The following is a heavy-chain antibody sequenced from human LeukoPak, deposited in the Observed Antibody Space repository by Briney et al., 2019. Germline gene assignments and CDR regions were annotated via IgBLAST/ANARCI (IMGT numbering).Heavy chain of an antibody. CDR3: TTGDAIVVVPAARQNAFDI. CDR2: FDPEDGET. V-gene: IGHV1-24*01. Sequence: ASVKVSCKVSGYTLTELSMHWVRQAPGKGLEWMGGFDPEDGETIYAQKFQGRVTMTEDTSTDTAYMELSSLRSEDTAVYYCTTGDAIVVVPAARQNAFDIWGQGTMVTVSS. J-gene: IGHJ3*02. CDR1: GYTLTELS. D-gene: IGHD2-2*01.